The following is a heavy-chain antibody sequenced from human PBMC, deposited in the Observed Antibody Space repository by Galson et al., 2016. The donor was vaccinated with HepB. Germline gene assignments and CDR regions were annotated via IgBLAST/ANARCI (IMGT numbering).Heavy chain of an antibody. D-gene: IGHD5-12*01. CDR3: AGSQLGATFTGLAY. CDR1: GGIFSSYA. CDR2: IIRMFGTV. J-gene: IGHJ4*02. V-gene: IGHV1-69*06. Sequence: SVKVSCKDSGGIFSSYAMSWVRQAPGHGLEWMGGIIRMFGTVNYARKFQGRVTISADKSASTVYMELSGLRSDDKAVYYYAGSQLGATFTGLAYWGQGTRVTVAS.